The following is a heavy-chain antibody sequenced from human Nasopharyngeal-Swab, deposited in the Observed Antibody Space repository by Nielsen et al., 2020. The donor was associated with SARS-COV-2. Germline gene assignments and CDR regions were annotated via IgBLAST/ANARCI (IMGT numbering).Heavy chain of an antibody. J-gene: IGHJ3*02. CDR1: GFTVSSNY. Sequence: GESLKISYAASGFTVSSNYMSWVRQAPGKGLEWVSVIYSGGSTYHIDAVNGRFTISRDTSKNTVYLQMNSLRAEDTAVYYCARGPWGVATYAFDIWGQGTMVTVSS. D-gene: IGHD5-12*01. V-gene: IGHV3-66*01. CDR2: IYSGGST. CDR3: ARGPWGVATYAFDI.